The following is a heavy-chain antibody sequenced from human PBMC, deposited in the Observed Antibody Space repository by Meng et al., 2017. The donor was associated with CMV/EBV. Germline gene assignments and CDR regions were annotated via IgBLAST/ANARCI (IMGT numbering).Heavy chain of an antibody. CDR2: ISSSGSSI. V-gene: IGHV3-48*03. CDR1: GFTFSSYE. D-gene: IGHD2-2*01. J-gene: IGHJ4*02. Sequence: GGSLRLSCAVSGFTFSSYEMNCVRQAPGKGREWVSYISSSGSSIYYADSVKGRFTISIDNAKNALSLQMNSLRAEDTAVYYCARDLTGAYCSRTCCYQDYWGQGTLVTVSS. CDR3: ARDLTGAYCSRTCCYQDY.